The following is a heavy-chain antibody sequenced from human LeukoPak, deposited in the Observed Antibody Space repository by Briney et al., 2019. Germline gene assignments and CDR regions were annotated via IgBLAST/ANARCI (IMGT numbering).Heavy chain of an antibody. CDR3: ARGYSSGWLTPFDY. D-gene: IGHD6-19*01. Sequence: SQTLSLTCTVSGGSISSGSYYWSWIRQPAGTGLEWIGRIYTSGSTNYNPSLKSRVTISVDTSKNQFSLKLSSVTAADTAVYYCARGYSSGWLTPFDYWGQGTLVTVSS. CDR2: IYTSGST. J-gene: IGHJ4*02. CDR1: GGSISSGSYY. V-gene: IGHV4-61*02.